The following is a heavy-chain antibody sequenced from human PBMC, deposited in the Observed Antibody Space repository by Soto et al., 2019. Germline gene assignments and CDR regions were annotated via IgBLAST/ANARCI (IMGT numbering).Heavy chain of an antibody. CDR2: IIPMFGTA. J-gene: IGHJ4*02. V-gene: IGHV1-69*12. Sequence: QVQLVQSGAEVKKPESSVKVSCKAPGGTFSTYALRWVQQAPGQGLEWMGGIIPMFGTANYAQRFQDRVTITADESTNTVYMELSSLRSEDTAVYFCASGIQLWLRRINNGYSGWGQGTLVTVSS. D-gene: IGHD5-18*01. CDR3: ASGIQLWLRRINNGYSG. CDR1: GGTFSTYA.